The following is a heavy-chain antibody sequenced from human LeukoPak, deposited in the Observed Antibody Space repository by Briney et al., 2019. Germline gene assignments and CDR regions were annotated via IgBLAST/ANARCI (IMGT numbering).Heavy chain of an antibody. CDR1: GFTFTTYW. D-gene: IGHD6-19*01. V-gene: IGHV3-7*01. Sequence: GGSLRLSCAASGFTFTTYWMSWIRQTPGKGLEWVAKIKPDGSEKSYVDSVKGRFTISRDNAKNSVFLQMDSLRVEDTALYYCARGQVADSYWGQGALVTVSS. J-gene: IGHJ4*02. CDR3: ARGQVADSY. CDR2: IKPDGSEK.